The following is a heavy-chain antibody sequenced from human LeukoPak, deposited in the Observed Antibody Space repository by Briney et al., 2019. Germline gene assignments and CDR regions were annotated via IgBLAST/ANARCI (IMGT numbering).Heavy chain of an antibody. CDR2: IYHSGST. CDR1: GGSISSGGYS. CDR3: ARGDSSGYYRYFDY. J-gene: IGHJ4*02. D-gene: IGHD3-22*01. Sequence: SETLSLTCAVSGGSISSGGYSWSWIRQPPGEGLEWIGYIYHSGSTYYNPSLKSRVTISVDRSKNQFSLKLSSVTAADTAVYYCARGDSSGYYRYFDYWGQGTLVTVSS. V-gene: IGHV4-30-2*01.